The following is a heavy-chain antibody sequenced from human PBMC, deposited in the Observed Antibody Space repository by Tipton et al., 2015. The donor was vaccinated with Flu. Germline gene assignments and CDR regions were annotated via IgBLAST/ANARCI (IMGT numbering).Heavy chain of an antibody. CDR1: GGPIRSGGDY. CDR3: SRMEWTVTTPRYFDL. D-gene: IGHD4-17*01. Sequence: LRLSCTVSGGPIRSGGDYWSWIRQHPGKGLEWIGHIYYIGSTFYNPSLKSRVTISVDTSKNQFSLKLSSLTASDTAVYYCSRMEWTVTTPRYFDLWGRGTLVTVSS. CDR2: IYYIGST. J-gene: IGHJ2*01. V-gene: IGHV4-31*03.